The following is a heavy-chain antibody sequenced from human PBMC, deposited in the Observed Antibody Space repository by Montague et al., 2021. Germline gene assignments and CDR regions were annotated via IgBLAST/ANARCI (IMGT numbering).Heavy chain of an antibody. Sequence: SETLSLTCAVYGGSFSGCYWSWIRQPPGKGLEWIGEINHSGSTNYNPSLKSRVTISVDTSKNQFSLKLSSVTAADTAVYYCARRGGTMVRGVKGYMDVWGKGTTVTVSS. V-gene: IGHV4-34*01. D-gene: IGHD3-10*01. CDR3: ARRGGTMVRGVKGYMDV. CDR1: GGSFSGCY. CDR2: INHSGST. J-gene: IGHJ6*03.